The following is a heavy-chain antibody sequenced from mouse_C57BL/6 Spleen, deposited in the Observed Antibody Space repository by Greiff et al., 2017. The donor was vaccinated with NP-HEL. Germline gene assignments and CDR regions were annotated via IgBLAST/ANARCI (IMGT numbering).Heavy chain of an antibody. D-gene: IGHD3-3*01. J-gene: IGHJ3*01. CDR1: GYTFTSYW. CDR2: INPSSGYT. CDR3: AEWGGCAY. V-gene: IGHV1-7*01. Sequence: VLLVESGAELAKPGASVKLSCKASGYTFTSYWMHWVKQRPGQGLEWIGYINPSSGYTKYNQKFKDKATLTADKSSSTAYLQLSSVAYEGSGVYYCAEWGGCAYWGQGTLVTVSA.